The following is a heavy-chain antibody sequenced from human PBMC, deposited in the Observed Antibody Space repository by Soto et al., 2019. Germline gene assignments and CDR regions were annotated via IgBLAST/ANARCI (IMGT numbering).Heavy chain of an antibody. D-gene: IGHD3-10*01. V-gene: IGHV1-69*01. CDR2: VSPPFRTS. CDR3: ARVLYYGSGSYFPYGMDV. CDR1: GVSFNNNG. J-gene: IGHJ6*02. Sequence: QVQLVQSGAEVKKPGSSVKVSCKTSGVSFNNNGIGWVRQAPGHGHEWMGGVSPPFRTSNYARKFQGRISITADASTGTVNMELSSLTSEDTAQYYCARVLYYGSGSYFPYGMDVWGQGTTVTVSS.